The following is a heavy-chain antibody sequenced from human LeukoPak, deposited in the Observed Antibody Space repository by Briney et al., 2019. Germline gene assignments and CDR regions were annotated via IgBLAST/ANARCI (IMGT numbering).Heavy chain of an antibody. Sequence: SQTLSLTCTVSGGSISSGDYYWRWIRQPPGKSLEWIGYIYYSGSTYYNPSLKSRVTISVDTSKNQFSLKLSSVTAADTAVYYCARGVLQPYYFDYWGQGTLVTVSS. CDR1: GGSISSGDYY. J-gene: IGHJ4*02. D-gene: IGHD2-2*01. CDR2: IYYSGST. V-gene: IGHV4-30-4*01. CDR3: ARGVLQPYYFDY.